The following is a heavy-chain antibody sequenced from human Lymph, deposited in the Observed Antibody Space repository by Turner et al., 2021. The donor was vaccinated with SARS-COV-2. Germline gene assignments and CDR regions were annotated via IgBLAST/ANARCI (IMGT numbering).Heavy chain of an antibody. V-gene: IGHV3-30-3*01. CDR1: GFTFSSYA. CDR3: AKEGMLAVTTGLDY. CDR2: ISYDGSNK. J-gene: IGHJ4*02. D-gene: IGHD2-21*02. Sequence: QVQLVESGGGVVQPGGSRRLSCPASGFTFSSYAMHWVREAPGKGLEWVAVISYDGSNKYFADSVRGRFTISRDNSKNTLYLQMNSLRAEDAAVYYCAKEGMLAVTTGLDYWGQGTLVTVSS.